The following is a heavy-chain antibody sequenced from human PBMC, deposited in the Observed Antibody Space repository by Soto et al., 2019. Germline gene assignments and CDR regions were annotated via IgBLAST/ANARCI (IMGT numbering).Heavy chain of an antibody. D-gene: IGHD5-18*01. CDR3: ARGNGYSLVDP. V-gene: IGHV4-30-4*01. Sequence: QVQLQESGPGVVKPSQTLSLTCTVSGGSISSGDYYWSWIRQPPGKGLEWIGYIYYSGSTYYNPSFKSRGFISVHTSKNQFSLKLNSVTAADTAVYYCARGNGYSLVDPWGQGTLVTVSS. CDR1: GGSISSGDYY. J-gene: IGHJ5*02. CDR2: IYYSGST.